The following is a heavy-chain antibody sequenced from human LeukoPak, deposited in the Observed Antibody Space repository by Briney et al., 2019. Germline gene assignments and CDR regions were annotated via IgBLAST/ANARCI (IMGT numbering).Heavy chain of an antibody. CDR2: IYYSGST. V-gene: IGHV4-39*01. CDR3: ARKGVLVPQGGFDY. CDR1: GGSISSGGYY. J-gene: IGHJ4*02. D-gene: IGHD3-16*01. Sequence: PSQTLSLTCTVSGGSISSGGYYWGWIRQPPGKGLEWIGSIYYSGSTYYNPSLKSRVTISVDTSKNQFSLKLSSVTAADTAVYYCARKGVLVPQGGFDYWGQGTLVTVSS.